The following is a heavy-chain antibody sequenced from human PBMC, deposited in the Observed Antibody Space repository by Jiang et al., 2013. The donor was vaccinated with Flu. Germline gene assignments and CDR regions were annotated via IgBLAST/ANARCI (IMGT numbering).Heavy chain of an antibody. CDR2: IIPSGGST. V-gene: IGHV1-46*01. D-gene: IGHD2-21*01. Sequence: APGQGLEWMGMIIPSGGSTSYAQKFQGRVTVTWDTSTSTVYMELRSLRYEDTAVYYCARGEGLNWFDPWGQGTLVTVSS. CDR3: ARGEGLNWFDP. J-gene: IGHJ5*02.